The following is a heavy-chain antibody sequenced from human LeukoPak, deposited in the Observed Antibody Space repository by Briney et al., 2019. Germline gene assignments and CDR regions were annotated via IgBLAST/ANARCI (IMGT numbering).Heavy chain of an antibody. D-gene: IGHD3-3*01. J-gene: IGHJ4*02. CDR2: IYGDGRT. CDR1: GFSVSNNY. V-gene: IGHV3-53*01. CDR3: ARGRGLGVVSPYFDY. Sequence: PGGSLGLSCVVSGFSVSNNYIIWVRQAPGNGLERVSVIYGDGRTSHSASVGGRFTISRDNSKNIVSLQMNNLRAEDTAVYYCARGRGLGVVSPYFDYWGQGTLVTVSS.